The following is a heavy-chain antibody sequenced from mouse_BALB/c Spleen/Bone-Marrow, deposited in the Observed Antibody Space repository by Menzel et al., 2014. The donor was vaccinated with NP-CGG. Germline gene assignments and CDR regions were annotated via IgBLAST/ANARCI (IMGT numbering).Heavy chain of an antibody. D-gene: IGHD2-14*01. Sequence: QVQLQQSGAELVRPGTSVKVSCKASGYAFTNYLIDWVKQRPGQGPEWIGVINPGSGGTNYNEKFKGKATLTADKSSSTAYMQLSSLTSDDSAVYFCAREVRRNYAMDYWGQGTSVTVSS. V-gene: IGHV1-54*03. CDR3: AREVRRNYAMDY. CDR1: GYAFTNYL. CDR2: INPGSGGT. J-gene: IGHJ4*01.